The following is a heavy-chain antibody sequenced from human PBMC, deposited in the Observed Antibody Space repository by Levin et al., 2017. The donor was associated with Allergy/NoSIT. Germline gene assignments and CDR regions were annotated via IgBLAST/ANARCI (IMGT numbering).Heavy chain of an antibody. CDR2: ISSSGSTI. Sequence: GGSLRLSCAASGFTFSSYEMNWVRQAPGKGLEWVSYISSSGSTIYYADSVKGRFTISRVNAKNSLYLQMNSLRAEDTAVYYCARAWSSPRGMDVWGQGTTVTVSS. D-gene: IGHD1-26*01. J-gene: IGHJ6*02. CDR1: GFTFSSYE. CDR3: ARAWSSPRGMDV. V-gene: IGHV3-48*03.